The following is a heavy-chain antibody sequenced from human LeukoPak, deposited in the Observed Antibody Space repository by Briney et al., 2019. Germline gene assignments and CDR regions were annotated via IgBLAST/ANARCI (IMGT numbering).Heavy chain of an antibody. CDR1: GGSISSSSYY. CDR2: IYYSGST. Sequence: PSETLSLTCTVSGGSISSSSYYWDWIRQPPGKGLEWIGSIYYSGSTYYNPSLKSRVTISVDTSKNQFSLKLSSVTAADTAVYYCARHLYSSSMYGWFDPWGQGTLVTVSS. CDR3: ARHLYSSSMYGWFDP. D-gene: IGHD6-13*01. J-gene: IGHJ5*02. V-gene: IGHV4-39*01.